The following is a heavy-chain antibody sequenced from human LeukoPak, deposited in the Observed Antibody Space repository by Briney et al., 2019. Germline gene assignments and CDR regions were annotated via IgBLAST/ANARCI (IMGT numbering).Heavy chain of an antibody. CDR1: GFTFSSYW. CDR2: INSDGSST. Sequence: PGGSLRLSCAASGFTFSSYWMHWVRQAPGKGLVWVSRINSDGSSTSYADSVKGRFTISRDNAKNTLYLQMNSLRAEDTAVYYCARSKDYYDRFDPWGQGTLVTVSS. V-gene: IGHV3-74*01. D-gene: IGHD3-22*01. J-gene: IGHJ5*02. CDR3: ARSKDYYDRFDP.